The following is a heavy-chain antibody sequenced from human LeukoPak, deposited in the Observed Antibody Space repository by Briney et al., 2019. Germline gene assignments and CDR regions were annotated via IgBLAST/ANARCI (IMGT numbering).Heavy chain of an antibody. J-gene: IGHJ4*02. V-gene: IGHV3-23*01. CDR1: GFTLSKHP. CDR2: LSDTGDSR. D-gene: IGHD2-8*01. CDR3: AKGDCASGSCYFDD. Sequence: GGSLRLSCAASGFTLSKHPMYWVRQAPGKGLEWVSFLSDTGDSRHYADSVKGRFTISRDSARSALYLQMNSLRAEDTAVYYCAKGDCASGSCYFDDWGQGSQVTVSS.